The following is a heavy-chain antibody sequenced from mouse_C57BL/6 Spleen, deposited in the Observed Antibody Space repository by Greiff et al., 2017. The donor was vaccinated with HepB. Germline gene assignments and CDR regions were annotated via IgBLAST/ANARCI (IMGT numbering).Heavy chain of an antibody. J-gene: IGHJ2*01. CDR3: APFGYFDY. CDR1: GYAFSSSW. V-gene: IGHV1-82*01. CDR2: IYPGDGDT. Sequence: QVQLQQSGPELVKPGASVKISCKASGYAFSSSWMNWVKQRPGKGLEWIGRIYPGDGDTNYNGKFKGKATLTADKSSSTAYMQLSSLTSEDSAVYFCAPFGYFDYWGQGTTLTVSS.